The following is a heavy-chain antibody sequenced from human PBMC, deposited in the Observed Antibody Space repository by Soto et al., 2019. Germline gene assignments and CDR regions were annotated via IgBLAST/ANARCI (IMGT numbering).Heavy chain of an antibody. CDR3: ARAVNRNYYYMDV. CDR1: GGSISSYY. V-gene: IGHV4-59*01. D-gene: IGHD3-9*01. Sequence: SETLSLTCTVSGGSISSYYWSWIRQPPGKGLEWIGYIYYSGSTNYNPSLKSRVTISVDTSKNQFSLKLSSVTAADTAVYYCARAVNRNYYYMDVWGKGTTVTVSS. CDR2: IYYSGST. J-gene: IGHJ6*03.